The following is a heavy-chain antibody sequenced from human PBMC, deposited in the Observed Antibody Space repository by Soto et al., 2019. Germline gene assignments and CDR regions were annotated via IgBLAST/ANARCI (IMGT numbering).Heavy chain of an antibody. V-gene: IGHV4-59*08. Sequence: PSETLSLTCTVSGGSISHYYWTWIRQPPGKRLECIGYISYSGSTNYNSSLKSRVTILVDTSKNQFSLKLNSVTAADTAVYYCARLSTYYYYAMDVWGQGTTVTVS. J-gene: IGHJ6*02. CDR3: ARLSTYYYYAMDV. CDR2: ISYSGST. CDR1: GGSISHYY.